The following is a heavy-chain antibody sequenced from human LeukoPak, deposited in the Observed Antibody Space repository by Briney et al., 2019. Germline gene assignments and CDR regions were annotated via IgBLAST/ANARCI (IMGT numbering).Heavy chain of an antibody. CDR2: ISGSGGST. J-gene: IGHJ3*02. D-gene: IGHD3-22*01. CDR3: ARVYYYDSSGYLLFDAFDI. Sequence: GGSLRLSCAASGFTFSSYAMSWVRQAPGKGLEWVSAISGSGGSTYYADSVKGRFTISRDNSKNTLYPQMNSLRAEDTAVYYCARVYYYDSSGYLLFDAFDIWGQGTMVTVSS. V-gene: IGHV3-23*01. CDR1: GFTFSSYA.